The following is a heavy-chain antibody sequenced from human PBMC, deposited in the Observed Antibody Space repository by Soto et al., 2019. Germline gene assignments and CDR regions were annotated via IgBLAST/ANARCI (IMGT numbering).Heavy chain of an antibody. Sequence: QVQLQESGPGLVKPSGTLSLTCAVSGGSISSSNWWSWVRQPPGKGLEWIGETHHSGTTNYNPSLNSRVTLSVDKSKNQFSLKLSSVTAADTAVYYCAREGSGSSFFDYWGQGTLVTVSS. J-gene: IGHJ4*02. CDR3: AREGSGSSFFDY. V-gene: IGHV4-4*02. CDR2: THHSGTT. CDR1: GGSISSSNW. D-gene: IGHD3-10*01.